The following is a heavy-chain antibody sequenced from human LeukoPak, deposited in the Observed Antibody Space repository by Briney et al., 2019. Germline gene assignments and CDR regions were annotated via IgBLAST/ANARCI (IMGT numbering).Heavy chain of an antibody. CDR3: AKPVDSGYDLGGLTIVY. V-gene: IGHV3-30*18. J-gene: IGHJ4*02. CDR1: GFTFSSYG. D-gene: IGHD5-12*01. Sequence: GRSLRLSCAASGFTFSSYGMHWVRQAPGKGLEWVAVISYDGSNKYYADSVKGRFTISRDNSKNTLYLQMNSLRAEDTAVYYCAKPVDSGYDLGGLTIVYWGQGTLVTVSS. CDR2: ISYDGSNK.